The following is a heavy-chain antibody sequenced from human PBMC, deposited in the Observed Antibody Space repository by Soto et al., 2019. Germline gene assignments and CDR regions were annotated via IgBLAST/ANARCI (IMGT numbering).Heavy chain of an antibody. CDR2: IWYDGSNK. V-gene: IGHV3-33*01. CDR1: GFTFSSYG. D-gene: IGHD2-8*01. CDR3: ATVPNGIPEASGA. J-gene: IGHJ4*02. Sequence: QVQLVESGGGVVQPGRSLRLSCAASGFTFSSYGMHWVRQAPGKGLEWVAVIWYDGSNKYYADSVKGRFTISRDNSENTLYLQMNSLRVEDTAVYFCATVPNGIPEASGAWGQGTLVTVSS.